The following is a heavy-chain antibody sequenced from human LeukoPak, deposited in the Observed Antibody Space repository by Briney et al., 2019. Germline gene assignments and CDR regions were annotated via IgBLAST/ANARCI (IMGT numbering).Heavy chain of an antibody. Sequence: ASETLSLTCNVSGASMSSNYWSWIRQPPGKGLEWIGYIYHSGNTNYSPSLESRVTMSVDESKNQFSLRVHFVSAADTAVYYCASTRRAAVAGRFDSWGQGTLVTVSS. CDR3: ASTRRAAVAGRFDS. D-gene: IGHD6-19*01. J-gene: IGHJ4*02. CDR1: GASMSSNY. V-gene: IGHV4-4*09. CDR2: IYHSGNT.